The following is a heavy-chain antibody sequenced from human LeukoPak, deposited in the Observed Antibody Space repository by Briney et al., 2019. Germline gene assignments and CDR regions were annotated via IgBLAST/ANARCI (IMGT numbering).Heavy chain of an antibody. V-gene: IGHV3-23*01. CDR1: RFTFKNYV. J-gene: IGHJ3*02. CDR3: AKGGKTFTAAFDI. D-gene: IGHD3-16*01. CDR2: ISRSGDSA. Sequence: RGSLRLSCAASRFTFKNYVMNWVRQAPGKGLEWVSAISRSGDSAFYTDSVKGRFTISRDNSKDTLYLQMNSLRADDTAIYYCAKGGKTFTAAFDIWGQGTMVAVSS.